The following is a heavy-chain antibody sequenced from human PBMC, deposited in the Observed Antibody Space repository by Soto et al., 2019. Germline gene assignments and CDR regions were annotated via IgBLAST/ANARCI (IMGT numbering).Heavy chain of an antibody. CDR2: ISYDGSNK. Sequence: HPGGSLRLSCAASGFTFSSYAMHWVRQAPGKGLEWVAVISYDGSNKYYAGSVKGRFTISRDNSKNTLYLQMNSLRAEDTAVYYCARECVTSSYDSSGYRVCGDAFDIWGQGTMVTVSS. V-gene: IGHV3-30-3*01. J-gene: IGHJ3*02. CDR3: ARECVTSSYDSSGYRVCGDAFDI. CDR1: GFTFSSYA. D-gene: IGHD3-22*01.